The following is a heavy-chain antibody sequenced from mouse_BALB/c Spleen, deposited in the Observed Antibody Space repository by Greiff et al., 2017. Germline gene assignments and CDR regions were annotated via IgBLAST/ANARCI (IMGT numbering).Heavy chain of an antibody. Sequence: EVKLMESGPELVKPGASVKMSCKASGYTFTSYVMHWVKQKPGQGLEWIGYINPYNDGTKYNEKFKGKATLTSDKSSSTAYMELSSLTSEDSAVYYCAGGYGDYNYWGQGTTLTVSS. J-gene: IGHJ2*01. D-gene: IGHD2-13*01. CDR2: INPYNDGT. V-gene: IGHV1-14*01. CDR3: AGGYGDYNY. CDR1: GYTFTSYV.